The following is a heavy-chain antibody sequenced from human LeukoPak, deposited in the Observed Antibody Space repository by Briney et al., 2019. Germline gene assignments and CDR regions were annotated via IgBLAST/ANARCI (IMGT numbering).Heavy chain of an antibody. D-gene: IGHD6-6*01. CDR1: GDSVSSNSAA. CDR2: TYYRSKWHN. V-gene: IGHV6-1*01. Sequence: SQTLSVTCAISGDSVSSNSAAWHWIRQSPSRGLEWLGRTYYRSKWHNDYAVSVKSRITINPDTSKNQFSLQLNSVTPGDTAVYYCARLAAGAASPDSIDCWGQGTLVTVSS. CDR3: ARLAAGAASPDSIDC. J-gene: IGHJ4*02.